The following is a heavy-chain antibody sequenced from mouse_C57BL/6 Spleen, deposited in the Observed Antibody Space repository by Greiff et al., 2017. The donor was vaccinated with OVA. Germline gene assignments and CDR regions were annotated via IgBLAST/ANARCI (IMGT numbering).Heavy chain of an antibody. CDR1: GYTFTSYW. D-gene: IGHD1-1*01. V-gene: IGHV1-53*01. J-gene: IGHJ4*01. CDR2: INPSNGGT. CDR3: ARSATVVSYYAMDY. Sequence: QVQLQQPGTELVKPGASVKLSCKASGYTFTSYWMHWVKQRPGQGLEWIGNINPSNGGTNYNEKFNSKATLTVDNASSTAYLQLSSLTSEDSAVYYCARSATVVSYYAMDYWGQGTSVTVSS.